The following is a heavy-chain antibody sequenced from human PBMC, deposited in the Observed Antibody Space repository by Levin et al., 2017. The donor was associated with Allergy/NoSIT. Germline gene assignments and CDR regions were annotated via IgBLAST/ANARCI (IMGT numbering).Heavy chain of an antibody. CDR3: ARDSIAARDAFDI. CDR1: GFTFSSYS. CDR2: ISSSSSTI. D-gene: IGHD6-6*01. Sequence: SCAASGFTFSSYSMNWVRQAPGKGLEWVSYISSSSSTIYYADSVKGRFTISRDNAKNSLYLQMNSLRAEDTAVYYCARDSIAARDAFDIWGQGTMVTVSS. V-gene: IGHV3-48*04. J-gene: IGHJ3*02.